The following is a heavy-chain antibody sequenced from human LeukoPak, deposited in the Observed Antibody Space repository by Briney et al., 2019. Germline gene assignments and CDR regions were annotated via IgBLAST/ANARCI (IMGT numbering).Heavy chain of an antibody. J-gene: IGHJ5*02. V-gene: IGHV4-4*07. D-gene: IGHD6-13*01. CDR2: IYSSGST. CDR3: GRDAGRTLNWFDP. CDR1: GGSISDYY. Sequence: PSETLSLTCTVSGGSISDYYWSWIRQPAGKGLEWIGRIYSSGSTNYNHSLKSRVTMSVDTPKNHFSLKLSSVTAADTAVYYCGRDAGRTLNWFDPWGQGTLVTVSS.